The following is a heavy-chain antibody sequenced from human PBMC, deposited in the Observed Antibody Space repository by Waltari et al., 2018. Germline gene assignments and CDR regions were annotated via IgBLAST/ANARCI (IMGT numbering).Heavy chain of an antibody. CDR1: GYSFTSYW. Sequence: EVQLVQSGAEVKKPGESLKISCKGSGYSFTSYWIGWVRQMPGKGLEWMGIICPGDSDTRYSPSFQGQVTSSADKSISTAYLQWSSLKASDTAMYYCARRGGATTWDDAFDIWGQGTMVTVSS. CDR3: ARRGGATTWDDAFDI. D-gene: IGHD1-26*01. CDR2: ICPGDSDT. V-gene: IGHV5-51*01. J-gene: IGHJ3*02.